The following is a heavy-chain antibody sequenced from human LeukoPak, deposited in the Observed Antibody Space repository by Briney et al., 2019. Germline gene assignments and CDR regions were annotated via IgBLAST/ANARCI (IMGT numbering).Heavy chain of an antibody. V-gene: IGHV4-59*08. Sequence: SETLSLTCTLSGPSMSIYYWSWIRQPPGKGLEWIGYIYYTGSTKYNPSLKSRVTISVDTAKNQFSLKLICLTAADTAVYYCAGGPRAGYNLEPFDYWGQGTLVTVSS. CDR1: GPSMSIYY. CDR2: IYYTGST. CDR3: AGGPRAGYNLEPFDY. D-gene: IGHD5-24*01. J-gene: IGHJ4*02.